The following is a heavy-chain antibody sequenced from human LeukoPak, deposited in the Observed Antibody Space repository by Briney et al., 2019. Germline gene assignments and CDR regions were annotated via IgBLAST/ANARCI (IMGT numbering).Heavy chain of an antibody. CDR3: AKDLGRLWFGELLSEGYFDY. V-gene: IGHV3-30*02. D-gene: IGHD3-10*01. J-gene: IGHJ4*02. CDR2: IWYDGSNK. Sequence: GGSLRLSCAASGFTLSSYGMHWVRQAPGKGLEWVAVIWYDGSNKYYADSVKGRFTISRDNSKNTLYLQMNSLRAEDTAVYYCAKDLGRLWFGELLSEGYFDYWGQGTLVTVSS. CDR1: GFTLSSYG.